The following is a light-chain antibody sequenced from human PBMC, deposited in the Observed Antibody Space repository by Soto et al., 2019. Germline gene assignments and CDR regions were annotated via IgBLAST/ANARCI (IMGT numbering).Light chain of an antibody. V-gene: IGLV1-47*01. CDR2: RND. J-gene: IGLJ2*01. CDR1: NSNMGRNY. Sequence: QSVLTQTPSASGTPGQRITISCSGSNSNMGRNYVYWYQQVPGTAPKLLMYRNDVRPSGVPDRFTGSKSGTSASLAITGLRAEDEADYYCQSYDYSLSVPVVFGGGTKVTVL. CDR3: QSYDYSLSVPVV.